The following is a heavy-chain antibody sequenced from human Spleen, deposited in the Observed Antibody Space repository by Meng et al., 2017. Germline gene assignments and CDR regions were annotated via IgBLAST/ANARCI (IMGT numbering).Heavy chain of an antibody. J-gene: IGHJ4*02. CDR3: ANLYGGSY. Sequence: GESLKISCAASGFTFSSYAINWVRQAPGKGLEWVSLIYRDGSTYYADSVKGRFTISRDNAKNTLYLQMNNVRAEDTAVYYCANLYGGSYWGQGTLVTVSS. CDR2: IYRDGST. V-gene: IGHV3-23*03. D-gene: IGHD1-26*01. CDR1: GFTFSSYA.